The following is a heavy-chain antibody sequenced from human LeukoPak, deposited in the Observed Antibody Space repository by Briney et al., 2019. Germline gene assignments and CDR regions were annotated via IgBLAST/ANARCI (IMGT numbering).Heavy chain of an antibody. CDR2: INPNSGGT. CDR3: ARSGTTGDYYFDY. D-gene: IGHD4-17*01. J-gene: IGHJ4*02. Sequence: ASVKVSCKASGYTFTGYYMHWVRQAPGQGLEWMGWINPNSGGTNYAQKFQGRVTMTRDTSISTACMGLSRLRSDDTAVYYCARSGTTGDYYFDYWGQGTLVTVSS. V-gene: IGHV1-2*02. CDR1: GYTFTGYY.